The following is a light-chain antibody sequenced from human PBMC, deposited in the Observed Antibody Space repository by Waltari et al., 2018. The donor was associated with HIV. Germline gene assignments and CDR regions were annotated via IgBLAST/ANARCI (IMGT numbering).Light chain of an antibody. V-gene: IGKV3-15*01. Sequence: DIVMTRSPAILSVSPGESVTLSCRASQSVRTSLAWYQQKPGQAPRLLIYGASTRATGIPARFSGSGSGTEFTLTISSLQSEDSAVYHCQQYDDWPPFTFGQGTKLEIK. J-gene: IGKJ2*01. CDR1: QSVRTS. CDR3: QQYDDWPPFT. CDR2: GAS.